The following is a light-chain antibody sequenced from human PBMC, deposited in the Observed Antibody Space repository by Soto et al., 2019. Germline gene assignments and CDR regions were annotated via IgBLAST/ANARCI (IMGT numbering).Light chain of an antibody. CDR2: GAS. CDR3: QQYVRSPWT. V-gene: IGKV3-20*01. CDR1: QSVSSSY. J-gene: IGKJ1*01. Sequence: EIVLTQSPGTLSLSPGERATLSCRASQSVSSSYLAWYQQKGGQAPRLLIYGASSSATGIPDRFSGSGSGTDFTLTISRLEPEDFAVYYCQQYVRSPWTVGQGTKVEIK.